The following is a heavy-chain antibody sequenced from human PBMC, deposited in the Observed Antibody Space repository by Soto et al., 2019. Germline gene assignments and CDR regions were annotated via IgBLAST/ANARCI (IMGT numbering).Heavy chain of an antibody. CDR3: ARRWYSGSRFDY. D-gene: IGHD1-26*01. Sequence: QLQLQESGPGLVKPSETLSLTCTVSGGSISSSSYYWGWIRQPPGKGLEWIGSIYYSGSTYYNPSLKSRVTISVDTSKNQFSLKLSSVTAADTAVYYCARRWYSGSRFDYWGQGTLVTVSS. CDR2: IYYSGST. CDR1: GGSISSSSYY. J-gene: IGHJ4*02. V-gene: IGHV4-39*01.